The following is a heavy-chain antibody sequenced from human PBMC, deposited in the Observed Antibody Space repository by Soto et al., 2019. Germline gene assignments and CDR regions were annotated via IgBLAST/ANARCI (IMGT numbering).Heavy chain of an antibody. J-gene: IGHJ3*02. CDR2: IDPSDSYT. CDR3: ARPRVYDSSGYPSDAFDI. Sequence: PGESLKISCKGSGYSFTRYWISWVRQMPGKGLEWMGRIDPSDSYTNYSPSFQGHVTISADKSISTAYLQWSSLKASDTAMYYCARPRVYDSSGYPSDAFDIWGQGTMVTVS. CDR1: GYSFTRYW. D-gene: IGHD3-22*01. V-gene: IGHV5-10-1*01.